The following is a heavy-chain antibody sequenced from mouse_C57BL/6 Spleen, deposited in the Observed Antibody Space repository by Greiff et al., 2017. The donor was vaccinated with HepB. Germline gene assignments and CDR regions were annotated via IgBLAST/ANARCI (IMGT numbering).Heavy chain of an antibody. CDR2: IDPEDGET. CDR3: ARSFSNWDRFAY. Sequence: VQLKESGAELVKPGASVKLSCTASGFNIKDYYMHWVKQRTEQGLEWIGRIDPEDGETKYAPKFPGKATITADTSSNTAYLQLSSLTSEDTAVYYCARSFSNWDRFAYWGQGTLVTVSA. CDR1: GFNIKDYY. J-gene: IGHJ3*01. V-gene: IGHV14-2*01. D-gene: IGHD4-1*01.